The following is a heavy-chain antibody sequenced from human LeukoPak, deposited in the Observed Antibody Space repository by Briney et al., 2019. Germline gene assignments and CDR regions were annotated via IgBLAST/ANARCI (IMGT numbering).Heavy chain of an antibody. J-gene: IGHJ6*02. V-gene: IGHV3-11*01. CDR2: ISSSGDSL. CDR1: GFTFSDYY. Sequence: GGSLRLSCAASGFTFSDYYMTWIRQAPGKGLEWVSFISSSGDSLYYADSVRGRFTISRDNAKNSLYLQMNSLRAEDTAVYYCARGQYSSSWYISYYYYGMDVWGQGTTVTVSS. D-gene: IGHD6-13*01. CDR3: ARGQYSSSWYISYYYYGMDV.